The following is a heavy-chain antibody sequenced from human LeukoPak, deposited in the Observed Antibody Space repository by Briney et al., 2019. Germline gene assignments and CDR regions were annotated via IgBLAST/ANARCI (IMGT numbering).Heavy chain of an antibody. Sequence: GESLKISCKGSGYSFTNYWIGWVRQMPGKGLEWMGIIYSDDSDTRYSPSFEGQVTISADKSISTAYLQWSSLKASDTAMYYCARLSGSGSYFEGKKYHDYWGQGTLVTVSS. J-gene: IGHJ4*02. D-gene: IGHD3-10*01. CDR1: GYSFTNYW. CDR3: ARLSGSGSYFEGKKYHDY. V-gene: IGHV5-51*01. CDR2: IYSDDSDT.